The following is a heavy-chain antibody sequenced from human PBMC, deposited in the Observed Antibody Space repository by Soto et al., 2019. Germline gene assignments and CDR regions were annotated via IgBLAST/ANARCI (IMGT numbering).Heavy chain of an antibody. CDR2: NNHSGNT. J-gene: IGHJ2*01. CDR3: AGAAWSYSAGDCYFDL. Sequence: QVQLQQWGAGLLKPSETLSLSCAVYGGSFSGYYWSWIRQPPGKVLEWIGENNHSGNTNYNPSLTSRVTTAVDARKSEFSVRLRCVTAADTAAYSCAGAAWSYSAGDCYFDLWGRGTLVTVSS. CDR1: GGSFSGYY. V-gene: IGHV4-34*01. D-gene: IGHD2-21*01.